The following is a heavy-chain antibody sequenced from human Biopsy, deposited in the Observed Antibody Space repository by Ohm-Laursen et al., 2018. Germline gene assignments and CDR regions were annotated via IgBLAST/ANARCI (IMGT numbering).Heavy chain of an antibody. CDR1: RFTFSTYG. J-gene: IGHJ6*01. CDR3: VKDRGAAGTDYYYGMDV. D-gene: IGHD6-13*01. V-gene: IGHV3-30*18. Sequence: SLRLSCTASRFTFSTYGMHWVRQAPGKGLEWVAVISFDGSDQRYEDSVKGRFTISRDNSKNTLYLQMNSLRAEDTAVFYCVKDRGAAGTDYYYGMDVWGQGTTVTVSS. CDR2: ISFDGSDQ.